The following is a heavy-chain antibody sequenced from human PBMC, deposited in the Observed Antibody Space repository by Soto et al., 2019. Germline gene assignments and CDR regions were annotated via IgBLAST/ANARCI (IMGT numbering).Heavy chain of an antibody. CDR2: IKQDGSEK. V-gene: IGHV3-7*03. D-gene: IGHD3-22*01. CDR1: GFTFSSYW. Sequence: EVQLVESGGGLVQPGGSLRLSCAASGFTFSSYWMSWVRQAPGKGLEWVANIKQDGSEKYYVDSVKGRFTISRDNAKNSRYLQMNSLRAEDTAVYYCARAAAPHYYDSSGYYFGYWGQGTLVTVSS. J-gene: IGHJ4*02. CDR3: ARAAAPHYYDSSGYYFGY.